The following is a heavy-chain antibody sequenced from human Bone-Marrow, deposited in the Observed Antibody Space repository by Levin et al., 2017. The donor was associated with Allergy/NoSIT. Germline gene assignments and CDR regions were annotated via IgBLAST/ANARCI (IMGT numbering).Heavy chain of an antibody. Sequence: SETLSLTCTVSGGSISSHYWSWIRQPPGKGLEWIGYIYYSGSTNYNPSLKSRVTMSVDTSQNQFSLKLSSVTAADTAAYYCARGRSYSEYYFDYWGQGTLVTVSS. D-gene: IGHD3-10*01. CDR1: GGSISSHY. V-gene: IGHV4-59*11. CDR2: IYYSGST. J-gene: IGHJ4*02. CDR3: ARGRSYSEYYFDY.